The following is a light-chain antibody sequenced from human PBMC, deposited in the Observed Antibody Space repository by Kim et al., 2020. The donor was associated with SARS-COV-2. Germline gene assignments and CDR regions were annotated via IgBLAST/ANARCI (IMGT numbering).Light chain of an antibody. J-gene: IGLJ1*01. CDR2: SDD. V-gene: IGLV3-21*04. CDR1: DIGTKS. CDR3: QVWHSRTDHYV. Sequence: APGKTSTITCVGNDIGTKSVQGYQQQPGQAPVVIFDSDDYRPSGFPERFSRSSSGNTATLTIARVEAGDEADYYCQVWHSRTDHYVFGDGTKVTVL.